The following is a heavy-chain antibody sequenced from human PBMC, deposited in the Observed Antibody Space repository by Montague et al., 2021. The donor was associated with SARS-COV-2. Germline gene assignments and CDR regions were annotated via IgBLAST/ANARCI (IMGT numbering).Heavy chain of an antibody. D-gene: IGHD3-10*01. J-gene: IGHJ5*02. V-gene: IGHV4-31*03. CDR2: IYYSGST. CDR1: GGSISSGGYY. CDR3: ARARRGSGSGSYFDILVNWFDP. Sequence: TLSLTCTVSGGSISSGGYYWSWIRQHPGKGLEWIGYIYYSGSTYYNPSLKSRVTISVDTSKNQFSLKLSSVTAADTAVYYCARARRGSGSGSYFDILVNWFDPGGKGTRVTVSS.